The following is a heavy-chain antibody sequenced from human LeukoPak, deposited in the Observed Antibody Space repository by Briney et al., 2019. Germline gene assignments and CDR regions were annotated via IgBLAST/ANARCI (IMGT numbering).Heavy chain of an antibody. CDR3: ARGRSYYYLDS. J-gene: IGHJ4*02. CDR1: GYTFTDYY. CDR2: IYPDSGGT. V-gene: IGHV1-2*02. D-gene: IGHD3-10*01. Sequence: ASLKVSCKASGYTFTDYYMHWVRQAPGHGLEWMGWIYPDSGGTNYAQKFQGRVTMTRDTSISTAYMGLSRLTSDDTAVYYCARGRSYYYLDSWGQGTLVTVSS.